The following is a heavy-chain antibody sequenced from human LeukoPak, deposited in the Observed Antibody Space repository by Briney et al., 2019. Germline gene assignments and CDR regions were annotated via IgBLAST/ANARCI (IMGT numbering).Heavy chain of an antibody. D-gene: IGHD5-18*01. CDR1: GFIFSNYW. CDR3: ARDLSGVAGYTYGRGIDY. Sequence: GGSLRLSCEASGFIFSNYWMAWVRQAPGKGLEWVANIKEDGSDKNYVESMKGRYTISRDNAQNSLYLQMNRLGVEDTAVYYCARDLSGVAGYTYGRGIDYWGQGTLVTVSS. V-gene: IGHV3-7*01. J-gene: IGHJ4*02. CDR2: IKEDGSDK.